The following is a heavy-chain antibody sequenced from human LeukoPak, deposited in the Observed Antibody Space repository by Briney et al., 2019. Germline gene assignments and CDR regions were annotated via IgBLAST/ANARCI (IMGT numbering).Heavy chain of an antibody. Sequence: SETLSLTCTVSSGSMSSYYWSWIRQPPGKGLERIGHIYYSGSTNYNPSLKSRVTISVDTPKNQFSLKLTSVTAADTAVYYCARATTVTIWFDPWGQGTLVTVSS. CDR1: SGSMSSYY. J-gene: IGHJ5*02. V-gene: IGHV4-59*01. D-gene: IGHD4-17*01. CDR3: ARATTVTIWFDP. CDR2: IYYSGST.